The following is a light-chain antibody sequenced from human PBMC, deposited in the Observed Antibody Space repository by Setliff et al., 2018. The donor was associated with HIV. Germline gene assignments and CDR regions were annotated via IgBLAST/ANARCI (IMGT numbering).Light chain of an antibody. J-gene: IGLJ2*01. CDR2: AVT. CDR3: NSYTSRSTFI. Sequence: QSVLAQPASLSGSPGQSITISCTGTTSDIGGYNFVSWYQQHPGKTPKLLIYAVTKRPSGVSARFSAPKSGNTASLTISGLQDEDEADYYCNSYTSRSTFIFGGGTKVTVL. CDR1: TSDIGGYNF. V-gene: IGLV2-14*03.